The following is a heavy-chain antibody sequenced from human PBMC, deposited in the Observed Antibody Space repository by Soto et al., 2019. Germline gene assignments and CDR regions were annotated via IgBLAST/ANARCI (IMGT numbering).Heavy chain of an antibody. CDR1: GYTFSNYD. D-gene: IGHD3-10*01. J-gene: IGHJ4*02. CDR2: VNPNNGDT. CDR3: AKVSRKGSAIDFDY. V-gene: IGHV1-8*01. Sequence: QVQLVQTGGELKKPGASVKVSCKTSGYTFSNYDMNSVRQATGQGPEWIGWVNPNNGDTGYAQKFQGRVTLTTDISTTTAYMELTSLRSEDTAIYYCAKVSRKGSAIDFDYWGQGTLITVSS.